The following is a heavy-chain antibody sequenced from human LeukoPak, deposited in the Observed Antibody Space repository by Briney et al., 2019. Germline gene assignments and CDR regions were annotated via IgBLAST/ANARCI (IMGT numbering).Heavy chain of an antibody. V-gene: IGHV1-69*04. D-gene: IGHD2-2*01. Sequence: SVKVSCKASGGTFSSYAISWVRQAPGQGLEWMGRIIPILGIANYAQKFRGRVTITADKSTSTAYMELSSLRSEDTAVYYCARGEEKYCSSTSCYYYYGMDVWGQGTTVTVSS. CDR1: GGTFSSYA. CDR3: ARGEEKYCSSTSCYYYYGMDV. CDR2: IIPILGIA. J-gene: IGHJ6*02.